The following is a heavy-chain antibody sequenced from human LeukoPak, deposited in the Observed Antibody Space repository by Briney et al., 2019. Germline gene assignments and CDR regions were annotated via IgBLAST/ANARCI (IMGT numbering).Heavy chain of an antibody. CDR2: IYYSGST. CDR1: GGSISSGDYY. CDR3: ARKTDDAFDI. V-gene: IGHV4-30-4*08. Sequence: PSETLSLTCTVSGGSISSGDYYWSWIRQPPGRGPEWIGYIYYSGSTYYNPSLKSRVTISVDTSKNQLSLKLSSVTAADTAVYYCARKTDDAFDIWGQGTMVTVSS. J-gene: IGHJ3*02.